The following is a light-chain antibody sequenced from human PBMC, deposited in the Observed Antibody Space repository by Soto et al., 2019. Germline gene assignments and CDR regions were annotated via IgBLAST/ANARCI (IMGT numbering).Light chain of an antibody. CDR2: GAS. CDR1: QSVSSSY. CDR3: QQYYNWPLT. V-gene: IGKV3-20*01. Sequence: EIVLTQSPGTLSLSPGERATLSCRASQSVSSSYLGWYQQKPGQAPRLLIYGASSRATGIPDRFSGSGSGTDFTLTISRLEPEDFAVYYCQQYYNWPLTFGGGTKVEIK. J-gene: IGKJ4*01.